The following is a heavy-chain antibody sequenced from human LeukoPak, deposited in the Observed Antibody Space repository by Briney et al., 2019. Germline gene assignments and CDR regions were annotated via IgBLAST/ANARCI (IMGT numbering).Heavy chain of an antibody. D-gene: IGHD3-22*01. CDR1: GFTFSSYA. J-gene: IGHJ4*02. CDR3: AKDPTHYRVWDYYETIGLSY. CDR2: ISYDGSNK. Sequence: GRSLRLSCAAYGFTFSSYAMHWVRQAPGKGLGWVAVISYDGSNKYYADSVRGRVTIYRDNSKNTLNLHMNSLRAEDTAVYYCAKDPTHYRVWDYYETIGLSYWGQGTLVTVSS. V-gene: IGHV3-30*04.